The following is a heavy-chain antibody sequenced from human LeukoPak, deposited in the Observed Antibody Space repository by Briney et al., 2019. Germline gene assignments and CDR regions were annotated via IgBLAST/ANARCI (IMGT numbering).Heavy chain of an antibody. D-gene: IGHD4-17*01. V-gene: IGHV4-30-4*08. J-gene: IGHJ5*02. CDR3: AREGGDYGAWFDP. Sequence: SETLSLTCTVSGGSISSSDSYWSWIRQPPGKGLEWIGYIYYSGSTYYNPSLKSRVTISVDTSKSQFSLKLSSVTAADTAMYYCAREGGDYGAWFDPWGQGTLVTVSS. CDR1: GGSISSSDSY. CDR2: IYYSGST.